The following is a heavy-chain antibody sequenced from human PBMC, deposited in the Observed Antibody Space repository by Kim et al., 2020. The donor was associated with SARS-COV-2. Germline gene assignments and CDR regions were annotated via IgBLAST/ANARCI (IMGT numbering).Heavy chain of an antibody. CDR3: ARDMEDIAMVVAGTSPLLD. CDR1: GYSFTTYY. D-gene: IGHD2-15*01. V-gene: IGHV1-46*01. J-gene: IGHJ4*02. CDR2: ISPNGATT. Sequence: ASVKVSCKASGYSFTTYYIHWVRQAPGQGLEWMGIISPNGATTRYAQKFQGRVTMTRDTSTSTVYMELNSLRSQDTAVYYCARDMEDIAMVVAGTSPLLDWGQGTLVTVSS.